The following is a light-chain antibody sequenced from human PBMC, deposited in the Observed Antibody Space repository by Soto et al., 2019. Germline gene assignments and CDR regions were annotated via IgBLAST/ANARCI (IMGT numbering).Light chain of an antibody. Sequence: DIQMTQSPSTLSASVGDRVTITCRASQSISNWLAWYQQRPGKAPKLLIYMASRLEGGVASRFSGSGSGTEFTLTISSLQPDDFATYSCQQYNTYSRTFGQGTKLEIK. CDR3: QQYNTYSRT. CDR2: MAS. CDR1: QSISNW. J-gene: IGKJ1*01. V-gene: IGKV1-5*03.